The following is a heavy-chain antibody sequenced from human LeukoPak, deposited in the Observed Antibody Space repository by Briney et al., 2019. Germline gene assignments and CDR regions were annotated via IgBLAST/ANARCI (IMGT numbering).Heavy chain of an antibody. J-gene: IGHJ4*02. CDR2: INPDTGVT. D-gene: IGHD2-8*01. V-gene: IGHV1-2*02. CDR1: GYTFAGYY. CDR3: ARFYNGNQNFDY. Sequence: ASVKVSCKASGYTFAGYYIHWVRQAPGQGLEWMGWINPDTGVTKYAQKFQGRVTMTRDTSISTAYMELSRLRSDDTAVYYCARFYNGNQNFDYWGQGTLVAVSS.